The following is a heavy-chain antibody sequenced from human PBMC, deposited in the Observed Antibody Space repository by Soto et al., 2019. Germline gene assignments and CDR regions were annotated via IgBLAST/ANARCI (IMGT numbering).Heavy chain of an antibody. CDR3: ARVSGPSSAEYFQH. D-gene: IGHD6-25*01. J-gene: IGHJ1*01. Sequence: QVQLQESGPGLVKPSETLSLTCTVSGGSVSSGSYYWSWIRQPPGKGLEWIGYIYYSGNTNYNPSLKSRVTISVDTSKNQFSLKLSSVTAADTAVYYCARVSGPSSAEYFQHWGQGTLVTVSS. V-gene: IGHV4-61*01. CDR1: GGSVSSGSYY. CDR2: IYYSGNT.